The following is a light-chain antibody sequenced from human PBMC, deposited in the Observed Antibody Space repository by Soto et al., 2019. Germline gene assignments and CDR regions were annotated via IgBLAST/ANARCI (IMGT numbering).Light chain of an antibody. Sequence: QAVVTQEPSLTVSPGGTVTLTCGSSTGAVTSGHYPYWFQQKPGQAPRTLIYDTNNKHSWTPARFSGSLLGGKAALTLAGAQPEDEADYYGLLSYSGPWVFGGGTKLTVL. CDR2: DTN. V-gene: IGLV7-46*01. CDR1: TGAVTSGHY. J-gene: IGLJ3*02. CDR3: LLSYSGPWV.